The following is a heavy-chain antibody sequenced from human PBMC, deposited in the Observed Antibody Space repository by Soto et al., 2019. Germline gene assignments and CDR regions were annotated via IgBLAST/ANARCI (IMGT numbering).Heavy chain of an antibody. CDR1: SGSISSSNW. CDR3: ARDNYYGSGHNWFDP. V-gene: IGHV4-4*02. D-gene: IGHD3-10*01. CDR2: IYHSGST. J-gene: IGHJ5*02. Sequence: QVQLQESGPGLVKPSGTLSLTCAVSSGSISSSNWWSWVRQPPGKGLEWIGEIYHSGSTNYNPSLKSRVTISVDKSKNQFSLKLSSVTAADTAVYYGARDNYYGSGHNWFDPWGQGTLVTVSS.